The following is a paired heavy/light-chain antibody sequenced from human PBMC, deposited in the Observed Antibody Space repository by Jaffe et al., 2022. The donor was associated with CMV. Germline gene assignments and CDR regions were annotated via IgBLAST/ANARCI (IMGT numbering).Heavy chain of an antibody. V-gene: IGHV3-21*01. CDR3: VRELWFGEEDG. D-gene: IGHD3-10*01. CDR2: ITKSSSYI. J-gene: IGHJ4*02. CDR1: GFDFSRYS. Sequence: EVQVVESGGGLVKPGGSLRLSCAGSGFDFSRYSMNWVRQAPGKGLEWVAAITKSSSYIYYTDSVKGRFSISRDNAKSSVSLQMNSLRVEDTAVYYCVRELWFGEEDGWGQGTLVTVSS.
Light chain of an antibody. CDR1: QGIANY. Sequence: DIQMTQSPSAMSASVGDTVTITCRASQGIANYLAWFQQKPGKVPKRLIYAASHLQNGVPSRFSGSGAGTEFTLTISSLQPEDFATYYCLQHHSFPWTFGQGTKVDIK. CDR3: LQHHSFPWT. V-gene: IGKV1-17*03. CDR2: AAS. J-gene: IGKJ1*01.